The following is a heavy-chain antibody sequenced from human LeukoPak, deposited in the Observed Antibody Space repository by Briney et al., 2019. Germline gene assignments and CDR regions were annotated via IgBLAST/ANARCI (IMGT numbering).Heavy chain of an antibody. V-gene: IGHV3-15*01. CDR3: TTIGNYYGSGSFDY. J-gene: IGHJ4*02. CDR2: IKSKTDGGKT. CDR1: GFTFSNAW. Sequence: GGSLRLSCAASGFTFSNAWMSWVRQAPGKGLEWVGRIKSKTDGGKTDYAAPVKGRFTISKDDSKNTLLLQMNSLKTEDTAVYYCTTIGNYYGSGSFDYWGQGTLVTVSS. D-gene: IGHD3-10*01.